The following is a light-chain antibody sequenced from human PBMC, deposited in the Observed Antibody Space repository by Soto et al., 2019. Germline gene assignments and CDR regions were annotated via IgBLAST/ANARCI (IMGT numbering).Light chain of an antibody. CDR1: QDISNY. CDR2: SAS. CDR3: QKYNSALT. Sequence: DIKMTQSPSSLSASVGDRITITCRASQDISNYLAWYQQKPGKVPKLLIYSASTLQSGVPSRFSGSGSGTDFTLTISSLQTEDVATYFCQKYNSALTFGQGTRLEIK. V-gene: IGKV1-27*01. J-gene: IGKJ5*01.